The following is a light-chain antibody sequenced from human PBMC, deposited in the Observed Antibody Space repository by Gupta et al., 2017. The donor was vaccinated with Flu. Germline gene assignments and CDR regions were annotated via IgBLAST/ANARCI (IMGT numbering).Light chain of an antibody. CDR1: KLGDKY. CDR3: QAWDSSTGV. J-gene: IGLJ1*01. CDR2: QDS. V-gene: IGLV3-1*01. Sequence: SSELTQPPSVSVSPGQTASITCSGVKLGDKYACWYQQKPGQSHVLVIYQDSKRTSGIPERFSGSNSGNTATLTISGTQAMDEADYYCQAWDSSTGVFGTGTKVTVL.